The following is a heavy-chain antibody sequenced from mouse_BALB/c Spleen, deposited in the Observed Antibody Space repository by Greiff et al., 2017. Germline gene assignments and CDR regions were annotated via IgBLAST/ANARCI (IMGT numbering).Heavy chain of an antibody. J-gene: IGHJ3*01. Sequence: EVQLQESGPSLVKPSQTLSLTCSVTGDSITSGYWNWIRKFPGNKLEYMGYISYSGSTYYNPSLKSRISITRDTSKNQYYLQLNSVTTEDTATYYCATGITMITTGLAYWGQGTLVTVSA. CDR2: ISYSGST. D-gene: IGHD2-4*01. CDR3: ATGITMITTGLAY. CDR1: GDSITSGY. V-gene: IGHV3-8*02.